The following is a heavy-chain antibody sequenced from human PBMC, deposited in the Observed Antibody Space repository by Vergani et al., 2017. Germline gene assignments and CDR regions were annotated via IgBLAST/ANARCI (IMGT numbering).Heavy chain of an antibody. CDR2: INAGNGNT. J-gene: IGHJ5*02. V-gene: IGHV1-3*01. CDR1: GYTFTSYA. CDR3: ARDIDDFWCWFDP. D-gene: IGHD3-3*01. Sequence: QVQLVQSGAEVKKPGASVKVSCKASGYTFTSYAMHWVRQAPGQRLEWMGWINAGNGNTKYSQKFQGRVTITRDTSASTAYMELSSLRSEDTAVYYCARDIDDFWCWFDPWGQGTLVTVSS.